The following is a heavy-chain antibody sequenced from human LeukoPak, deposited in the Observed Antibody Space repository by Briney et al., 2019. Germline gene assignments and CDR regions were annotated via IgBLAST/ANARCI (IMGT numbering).Heavy chain of an antibody. V-gene: IGHV4-34*01. J-gene: IGHJ6*03. CDR1: GGSYSGYY. CDR3: ARGCRGIAARRFYYYMDV. CDR2: INHSGST. Sequence: SETLSLTCAVYGGSYSGYYWSWIRQPPGKGLEWIGEINHSGSTNYNPSLKSRVTISVDTSKNQFSLKLSSVTAADTAVYYCARGCRGIAARRFYYYMDVWGKGTTVTVSS. D-gene: IGHD6-6*01.